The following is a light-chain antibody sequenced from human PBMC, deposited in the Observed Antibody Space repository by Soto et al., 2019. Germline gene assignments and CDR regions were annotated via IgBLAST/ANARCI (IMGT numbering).Light chain of an antibody. CDR3: ISYTDRQSYL. CDR1: SSDIGSYDH. J-gene: IGLJ1*01. V-gene: IGLV2-14*03. Sequence: QSALNQPASVSGSPGQSITISFSGTSSDIGSYDHVAWYQQFPGKSPKLIIYAVSDRPSGVSDRFSGSKSGISASLTISGLQTEDEADYYCISYTDRQSYLFGTGTKVTVL. CDR2: AVS.